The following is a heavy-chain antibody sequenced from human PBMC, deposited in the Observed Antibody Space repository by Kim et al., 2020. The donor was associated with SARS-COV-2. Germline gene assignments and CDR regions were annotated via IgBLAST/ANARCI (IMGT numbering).Heavy chain of an antibody. J-gene: IGHJ5*02. CDR2: IYYSGST. Sequence: SETLSLTCTVSGGSISSSSYYWGWIRQPPGKGLEWIGSIYYSGSTYYNPSLKSRVTISVDTSKNQFSLKLSSVTAADTAVYYCARHFHHIVVVPAAMPVSAVGDWFDPWGQGTLVTVSS. CDR3: ARHFHHIVVVPAAMPVSAVGDWFDP. D-gene: IGHD2-2*01. V-gene: IGHV4-39*01. CDR1: GGSISSSSYY.